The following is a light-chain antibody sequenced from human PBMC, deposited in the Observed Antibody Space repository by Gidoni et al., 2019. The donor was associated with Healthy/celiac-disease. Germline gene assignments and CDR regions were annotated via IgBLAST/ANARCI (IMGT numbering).Light chain of an antibody. V-gene: IGKV2D-29*01. CDR1: QSPLNSDGKTY. J-gene: IGKJ3*01. Sequence: DMVMTPPSSSLAVTPGRAASISCKSSQSPLNSDGKTYLYWYLQKPGQPPQLLLYDVSNLFSGVPDRFSGSGSGTDFTLNISRVEAEDVAVYYCMQSLQPLFTFVPGTKVDIK. CDR2: DVS. CDR3: MQSLQPLFT.